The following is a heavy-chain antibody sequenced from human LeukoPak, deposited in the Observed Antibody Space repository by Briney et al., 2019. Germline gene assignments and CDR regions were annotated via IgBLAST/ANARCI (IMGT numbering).Heavy chain of an antibody. D-gene: IGHD2-8*01. CDR2: ISAYNGNT. CDR3: ARDKSGYCTNGVCYNWFDP. CDR1: GYSFTIYG. Sequence: ASVKVSCKASGYSFTIYGISWVRQAPGQGLEWMGWISAYNGNTNYAQKLQGRVTMTTDTSTSTAYMELRSRRSDDTAVYYCARDKSGYCTNGVCYNWFDPWGQGTLVTVSS. V-gene: IGHV1-18*01. J-gene: IGHJ5*02.